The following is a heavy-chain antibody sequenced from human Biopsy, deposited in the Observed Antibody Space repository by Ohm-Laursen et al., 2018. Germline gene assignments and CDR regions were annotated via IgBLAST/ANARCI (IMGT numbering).Heavy chain of an antibody. CDR1: GFSFSDYH. V-gene: IGHV3-11*01. CDR2: ISGGGTI. CDR3: ARELGNGMDV. Sequence: SLRLSCAAFGFSFSDYHMRWIRQAPGRGLEWVSYISGGGTIYYGDSMKGRVTISRDNAKNSLYLQMHSLRAEDTAVYYCARELGNGMDVWGQGTPVTVSS. J-gene: IGHJ6*02.